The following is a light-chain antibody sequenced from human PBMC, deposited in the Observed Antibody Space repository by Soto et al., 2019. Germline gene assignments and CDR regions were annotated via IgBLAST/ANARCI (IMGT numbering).Light chain of an antibody. CDR1: QSVSSNF. V-gene: IGKV3-20*01. CDR2: GAS. Sequence: EIVLTQSPGTLSLSPGEGATLSCRASQSVSSNFLAWYQQKLGQAPRLLIYGASSRATGIPDRFGGSGSGTDFTLTISRLEPEDFAVYYCQQYASSPLTFGGGTKVEIK. J-gene: IGKJ4*01. CDR3: QQYASSPLT.